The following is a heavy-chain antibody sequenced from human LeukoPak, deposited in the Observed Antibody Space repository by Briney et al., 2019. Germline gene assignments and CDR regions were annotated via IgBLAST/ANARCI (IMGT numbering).Heavy chain of an antibody. CDR1: GFTFSSYS. D-gene: IGHD6-19*01. V-gene: IGHV3-48*01. CDR2: ISSTSSTI. J-gene: IGHJ4*02. CDR3: ARGRRYSSGWYPVRFDY. Sequence: GGSLRLSCAASGFTFSSYSMNWVRQAPGKGLEWVSYISSTSSTIYYADSVKGRFTISRDNAKNSLYLQMNSLRAEDTAVYYCARGRRYSSGWYPVRFDYWGQGTLVTVSS.